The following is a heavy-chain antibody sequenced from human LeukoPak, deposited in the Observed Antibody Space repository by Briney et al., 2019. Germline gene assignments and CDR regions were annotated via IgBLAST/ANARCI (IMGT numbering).Heavy chain of an antibody. J-gene: IGHJ3*02. CDR1: GGSISSYY. V-gene: IGHV4-4*07. D-gene: IGHD2-2*01. CDR3: ARDRVVPAAMGEDAFDI. Sequence: SETLSLTCTVSGGSISSYYWSWIRQPAGKGLEWIGRIYTSGSTNYNPSLKSRVTMSVDTSKNQFSLKLSFVTAADTAVYYCARDRVVPAAMGEDAFDIWGQGTMVTVSS. CDR2: IYTSGST.